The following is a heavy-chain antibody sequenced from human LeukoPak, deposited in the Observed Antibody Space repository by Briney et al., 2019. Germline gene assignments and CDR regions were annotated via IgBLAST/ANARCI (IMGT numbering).Heavy chain of an antibody. Sequence: GGSLRLSCAASGFTFSSYWMSWVRQAPGKGLEWVSVIYSGGSTYYADSVKGRFTISRDNSKNTLYLQMNSLRAEDTAVYYCARDRYDYGGNSDWGQGTLVTVSS. J-gene: IGHJ4*02. V-gene: IGHV3-53*01. D-gene: IGHD4-23*01. CDR3: ARDRYDYGGNSD. CDR2: IYSGGST. CDR1: GFTFSSYW.